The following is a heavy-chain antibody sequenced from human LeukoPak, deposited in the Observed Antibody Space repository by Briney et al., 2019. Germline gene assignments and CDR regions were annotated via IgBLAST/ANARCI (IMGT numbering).Heavy chain of an antibody. D-gene: IGHD5-18*01. CDR2: TSWNSGSI. CDR3: AKDTPRGYSYGLTFDY. CDR1: GFTFDDYA. V-gene: IGHV3-9*01. Sequence: GRSLRLSCAASGFTFDDYAMHWVRQAPGKGLEWVSGTSWNSGSIGYADSVKGRFTISRDNAKNSLYLQMNSLRAEDTALYYCAKDTPRGYSYGLTFDYWGQGTLVTVSS. J-gene: IGHJ4*02.